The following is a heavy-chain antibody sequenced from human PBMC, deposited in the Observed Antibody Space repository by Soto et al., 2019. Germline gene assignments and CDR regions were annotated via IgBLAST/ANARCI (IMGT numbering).Heavy chain of an antibody. CDR2: IIPILGIA. V-gene: IGHV1-69*02. Sequence: SVKVSCKASGGTFSSYTISWVRQAPGQGLEWMGRIIPILGIANYAQKFQGRVTITADKSTSTAYMELSSLRSEDTAVYYCASYIPRFPRTPSSTDAFXIWDQGTMVTVSS. CDR3: ASYIPRFPRTPSSTDAFXI. J-gene: IGHJ3*02. CDR1: GGTFSSYT. D-gene: IGHD2-2*02.